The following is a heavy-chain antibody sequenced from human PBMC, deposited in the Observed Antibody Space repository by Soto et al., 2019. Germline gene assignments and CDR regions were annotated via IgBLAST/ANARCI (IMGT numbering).Heavy chain of an antibody. CDR3: ARWKSYYTDTSGYYGNFDY. Sequence: SLRLSCTASGLSFSDYGMHWVRQAPGKGLEWVAAIWYDGTNKYHADSVKGRFTISRDNSKKTLYLQMNSLRAEDTAVYYCARWKSYYTDTSGYYGNFDYWGQGTLVTVSS. J-gene: IGHJ4*02. D-gene: IGHD3-22*01. V-gene: IGHV3-33*01. CDR1: GLSFSDYG. CDR2: IWYDGTNK.